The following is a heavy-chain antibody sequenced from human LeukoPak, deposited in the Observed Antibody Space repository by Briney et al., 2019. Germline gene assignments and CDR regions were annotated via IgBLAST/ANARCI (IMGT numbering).Heavy chain of an antibody. D-gene: IGHD5-24*01. J-gene: IGHJ4*02. V-gene: IGHV3-23*01. CDR3: AKSGYNRFDY. CDR1: GFTFSSSA. CDR2: ISGSGSGGST. Sequence: GGSLRLSCAASGFTFSSSAMSWVRQAPGKGLEWVSSISGSGSGGSTYYADSVKGRFTISRDNSKNTLYLQMNSLRVEDTAVYYCAKSGYNRFDYWGQGTLVTVSS.